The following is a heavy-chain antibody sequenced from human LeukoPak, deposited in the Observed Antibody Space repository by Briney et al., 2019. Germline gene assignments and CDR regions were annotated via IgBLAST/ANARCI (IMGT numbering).Heavy chain of an antibody. CDR1: GFTVSSNY. V-gene: IGHV3-53*01. Sequence: GGSLRLSCAASGFTVSSNYMSRVRQAPGKGLEWVSVIYSGGSTYYADSVKGRFTISRDNSKNTLYLQMNSLRAEDTAVYYCARMAAAGKNSPSSFDYWGQGTLVTVSS. D-gene: IGHD6-13*01. CDR3: ARMAAAGKNSPSSFDY. CDR2: IYSGGST. J-gene: IGHJ4*02.